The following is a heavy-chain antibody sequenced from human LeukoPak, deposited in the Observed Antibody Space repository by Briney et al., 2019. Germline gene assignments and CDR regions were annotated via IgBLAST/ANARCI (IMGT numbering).Heavy chain of an antibody. Sequence: GGSLRLSCAASGFTFSSYAMSWVRQAPGEGLEWVSAISGSGGSTYYADSVKGRFTISRDNSKNTLYLQMNSRRAEDTAVYYCANGGAADKRQYYWGQGTLVTVSS. CDR3: ANGGAADKRQYY. CDR1: GFTFSSYA. CDR2: ISGSGGST. D-gene: IGHD6-13*01. V-gene: IGHV3-23*01. J-gene: IGHJ4*02.